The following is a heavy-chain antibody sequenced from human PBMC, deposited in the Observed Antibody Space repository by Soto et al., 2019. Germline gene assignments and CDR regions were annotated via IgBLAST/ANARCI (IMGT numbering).Heavy chain of an antibody. J-gene: IGHJ3*02. V-gene: IGHV4-59*01. Sequence: QVQLQEAGPGLVKPSETLSLTCTVSGGSNSSYYWSWIRQPPGKGLEWIGYIYNSGNTNYNPSLKSRVTISVDTSKNQFSLKLSSVTAADTAVYLCARSTTRHAFDIWGQGTVVTVSS. CDR2: IYNSGNT. CDR1: GGSNSSYY. CDR3: ARSTTRHAFDI. D-gene: IGHD1-1*01.